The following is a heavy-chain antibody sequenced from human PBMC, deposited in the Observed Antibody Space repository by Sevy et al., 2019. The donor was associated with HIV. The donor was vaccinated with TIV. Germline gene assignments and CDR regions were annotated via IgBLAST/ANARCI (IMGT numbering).Heavy chain of an antibody. CDR2: INQDGSEK. V-gene: IGHV3-7*01. Sequence: GGSLRLSCAASGFTFKSYWMTWVRQAPGKGLEWVANINQDGSEKYYSDSLKGRFAMSRDNSKNSVHLQINTLRAEDTAVYYCAREGSAYDTYYYHYAMDVWGQGTTVTVSS. J-gene: IGHJ6*02. D-gene: IGHD5-12*01. CDR3: AREGSAYDTYYYHYAMDV. CDR1: GFTFKSYW.